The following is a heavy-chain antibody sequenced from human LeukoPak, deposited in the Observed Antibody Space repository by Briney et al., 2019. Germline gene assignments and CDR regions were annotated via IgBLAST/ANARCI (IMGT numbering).Heavy chain of an antibody. J-gene: IGHJ4*02. CDR2: IGTRSNPI. V-gene: IGHV3-11*01. CDR3: AREARGSGRDFDY. CDR1: GFSFSDFY. D-gene: IGHD1-26*01. Sequence: GGSLRLSCAASGFSFSDFYMSWIRQAPGIGLEWISYIGTRSNPIYYADSVKGRFTISRDDAKNSLYLQMNSLRDEDTAVYFCAREARGSGRDFDYWGQGILVTVSS.